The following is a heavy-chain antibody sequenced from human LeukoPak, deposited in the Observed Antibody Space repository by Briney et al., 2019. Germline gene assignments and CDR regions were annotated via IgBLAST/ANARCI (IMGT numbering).Heavy chain of an antibody. Sequence: PGGSLRLSCAASGFTFSDYYMSWIRQAPGKGLEWVSYISSSGSTIYYADSVKGRFTISRDNAKNSLYLQMNSLRAEDTAVHYCARDGTRSSSGYPHWYFDLWGRGTLVTVSS. J-gene: IGHJ2*01. CDR2: ISSSGSTI. V-gene: IGHV3-11*04. D-gene: IGHD3-22*01. CDR3: ARDGTRSSSGYPHWYFDL. CDR1: GFTFSDYY.